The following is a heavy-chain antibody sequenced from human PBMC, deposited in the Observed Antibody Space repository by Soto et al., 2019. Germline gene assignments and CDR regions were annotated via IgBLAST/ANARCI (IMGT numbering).Heavy chain of an antibody. CDR1: GFTFSDQY. CDR3: AIPARARGTGAFDY. CDR2: SRNKAHSYTT. V-gene: IGHV3-72*01. J-gene: IGHJ4*02. D-gene: IGHD1-1*01. Sequence: EVQLVESGGGLVQPGGSLRLSCAASGFTFSDQYMDWVRQAPGKGLEWVGRSRNKAHSYTTGYAASVKGRFTISRDDSKNSLYLQMNSLKTEDTAVYYCAIPARARGTGAFDYWGQGTLVTVSS.